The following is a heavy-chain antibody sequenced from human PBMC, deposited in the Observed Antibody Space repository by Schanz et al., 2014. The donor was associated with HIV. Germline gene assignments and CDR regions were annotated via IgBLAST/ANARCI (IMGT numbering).Heavy chain of an antibody. Sequence: QVQLVESGGGVVQPGRGVRVGGEASGFTFSSYAMQWVCQAPGKGLEWVAVISYDGSSKNYADSVKGRFTISRDNSKNTLYLQMNSLRAEDTAVYYCARDVSHDSSGHYSDYSSSMHFSAQGTTVTVSS. D-gene: IGHD3-22*01. J-gene: IGHJ6*03. CDR1: GFTFSSYA. CDR3: ARDVSHDSSGHYSDYSSSMHF. CDR2: ISYDGSSK. V-gene: IGHV3-30-3*01.